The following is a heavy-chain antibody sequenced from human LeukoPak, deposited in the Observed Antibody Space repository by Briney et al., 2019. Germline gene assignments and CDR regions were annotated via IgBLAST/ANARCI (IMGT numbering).Heavy chain of an antibody. CDR3: ARAVTSLGYFDY. V-gene: IGHV4-38-2*02. CDR1: GYSVSSGYY. D-gene: IGHD3-16*01. CDR2: IYHSGST. J-gene: IGHJ4*02. Sequence: SETLSLTCTVSGYSVSSGYYWGWIRQPPGKGLEWIGSIYHSGSTYYNPSLKSRVTISVDTSKNQSSLKLSSVTAADTAVYYCARAVTSLGYFDYWGQGTLVTVSS.